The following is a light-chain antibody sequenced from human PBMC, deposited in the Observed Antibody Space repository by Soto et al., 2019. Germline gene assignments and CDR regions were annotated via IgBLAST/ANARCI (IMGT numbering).Light chain of an antibody. V-gene: IGKV1-39*01. CDR3: QQIYSTPPLT. Sequence: DIQMTQSPSSLSASVGDRVTITCRASQRIGTFLNWYQQKPGKAPKFLIYFASTLQSGVPSRFSGIGSWTDFTLTISSLQPEYFATYYCQQIYSTPPLTFGGGTNVDMK. CDR2: FAS. CDR1: QRIGTF. J-gene: IGKJ4*01.